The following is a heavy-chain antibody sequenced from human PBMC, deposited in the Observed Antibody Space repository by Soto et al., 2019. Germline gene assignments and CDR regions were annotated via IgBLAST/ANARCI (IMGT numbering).Heavy chain of an antibody. D-gene: IGHD3-10*01. CDR3: SRDPGFGAIDY. V-gene: IGHV3-7*01. CDR2: INPDGSVA. J-gene: IGHJ4*02. CDR1: GFTFSSSW. Sequence: EVQLLESGGGLVQPGGSLRLSCAASGFTFSSSWMAWVRQAPGKGLEWVALINPDGSVASYVGSVRGRFIISRDNAQNSLYLQMNSVSAEDTAVYYCSRDPGFGAIDYWGQGTLVTVSS.